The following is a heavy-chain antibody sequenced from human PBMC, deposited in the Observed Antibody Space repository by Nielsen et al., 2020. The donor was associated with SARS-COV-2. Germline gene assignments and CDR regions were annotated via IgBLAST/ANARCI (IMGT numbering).Heavy chain of an antibody. Sequence: GESLKISCAASGFTFSDYYMSWIRQAPGKGLEWVSYISSSSSYTNYADSAKGRFTISRDNAKNSLYLQMNSLRAEDTAVYYCARSITGTTTSFDYWGQGTLVTVSS. D-gene: IGHD1-20*01. CDR1: GFTFSDYY. J-gene: IGHJ4*02. V-gene: IGHV3-11*03. CDR3: ARSITGTTTSFDY. CDR2: ISSSSSYT.